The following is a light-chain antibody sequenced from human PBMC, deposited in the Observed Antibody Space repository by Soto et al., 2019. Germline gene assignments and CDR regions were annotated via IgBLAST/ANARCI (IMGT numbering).Light chain of an antibody. CDR1: SSDVGGYNW. CDR3: ASYTSRATYV. CDR2: EVS. J-gene: IGLJ1*01. V-gene: IGLV2-18*02. Sequence: QSVLTQPPSASGSPGQSVTISCTGTSSDVGGYNWVSWYQQLPDRAPKLLISEVSIRPSGVSGRFTGSKSGNTASLTISGLLAEDGGDYFCASYTSRATYVFGTGTKVTVL.